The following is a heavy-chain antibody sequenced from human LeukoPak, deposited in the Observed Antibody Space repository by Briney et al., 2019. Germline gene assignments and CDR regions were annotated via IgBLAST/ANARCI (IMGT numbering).Heavy chain of an antibody. V-gene: IGHV3-23*01. D-gene: IGHD2-2*01. J-gene: IGHJ4*02. CDR1: GFTFSNAW. CDR2: ISGSGDSA. CDR3: AKDRYCSSTRCYGDFDY. Sequence: GGSLRLSCAASGFTFSNAWMSWVRQAPWKGLEWVSVISGSGDSAFYADSVKGQFTISRDNSKNTLYLQMNSLRAEDTAVYYCAKDRYCSSTRCYGDFDYWGQGTLVTVSS.